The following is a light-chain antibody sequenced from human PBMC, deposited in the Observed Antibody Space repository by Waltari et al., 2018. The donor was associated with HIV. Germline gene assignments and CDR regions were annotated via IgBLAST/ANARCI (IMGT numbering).Light chain of an antibody. Sequence: ETVLPQSPATLSLSHGEGATLSCRDSQSIRGFMLAWYQQKPGQAPRLLHYGASNRATGIPDMFTVSGSGTDFTLTISRLEPEDSAVYYCQQYGRSPLTFGGGTKVAIK. J-gene: IGKJ4*01. CDR3: QQYGRSPLT. V-gene: IGKV3-20*01. CDR1: QSIRGFM. CDR2: GAS.